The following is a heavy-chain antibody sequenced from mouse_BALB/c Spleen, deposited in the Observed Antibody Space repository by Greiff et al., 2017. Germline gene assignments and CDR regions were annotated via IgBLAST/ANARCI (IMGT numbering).Heavy chain of an antibody. CDR3: ARAGYGNGDYAMDY. V-gene: IGHV2-9*02. D-gene: IGHD2-1*01. J-gene: IGHJ4*01. CDR2: IWAGGST. CDR1: GFSLTSYG. Sequence: VQLQQSGPGLVAPSQSLSITCTVSGFSLTSYGVHWVRQPPGKGLEWLGVIWAGGSTNYNSALMSRLSISKDNSKSQVFLKMNSLQTDDTAMYYCARAGYGNGDYAMDYWGQGTSVTVSS.